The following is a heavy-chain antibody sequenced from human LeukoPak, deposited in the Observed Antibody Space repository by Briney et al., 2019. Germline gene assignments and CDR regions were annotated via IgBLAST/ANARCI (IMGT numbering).Heavy chain of an antibody. V-gene: IGHV3-20*04. CDR2: INWSGGST. D-gene: IGHD2-2*01. Sequence: PGGSLRLSCTASGFAFDEHGMSWVRQVPGKGLEWVSAINWSGGSTGYADPLRGRFTISRDNAKNSLYLQMDSLRAEDTALYYCARAPITSPFYFDCWGQGTLVTVSS. CDR3: ARAPITSPFYFDC. CDR1: GFAFDEHG. J-gene: IGHJ4*02.